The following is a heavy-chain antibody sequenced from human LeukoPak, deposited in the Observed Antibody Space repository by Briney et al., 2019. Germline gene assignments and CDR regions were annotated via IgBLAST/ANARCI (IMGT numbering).Heavy chain of an antibody. V-gene: IGHV1-58*02. CDR3: ARDPVGYSYGYERDY. Sequence: GTSVKVSCKASGFTFTSSAMQWVRQARGQRLEWIGWIVVGSGNTNYAQKFQERVTITRDMSTSTAYMELSSLRSEDTAVYYCARDPVGYSYGYERDYWGQGTLVTVSS. D-gene: IGHD5-18*01. CDR1: GFTFTSSA. J-gene: IGHJ4*02. CDR2: IVVGSGNT.